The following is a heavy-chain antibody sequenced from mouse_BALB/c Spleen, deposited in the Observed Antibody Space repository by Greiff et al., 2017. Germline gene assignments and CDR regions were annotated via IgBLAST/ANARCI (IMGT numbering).Heavy chain of an antibody. J-gene: IGHJ1*01. Sequence: EVQLQESGPGLVKPSQSLSLTCSVTGYSITSGYYWNWIRQFPGNKLEWMGYISYDGSNNYNPSLKNRISITRDTSKNQFFLKLNSVTTEDTATYYCARHYGSSYVGYFDVWGAGTTVTVSS. CDR2: ISYDGSN. CDR3: ARHYGSSYVGYFDV. V-gene: IGHV3-6*02. D-gene: IGHD1-1*01. CDR1: GYSITSGYY.